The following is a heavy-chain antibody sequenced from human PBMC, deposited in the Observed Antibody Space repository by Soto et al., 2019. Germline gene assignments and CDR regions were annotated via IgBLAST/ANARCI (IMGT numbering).Heavy chain of an antibody. J-gene: IGHJ3*02. V-gene: IGHV1-18*04. CDR2: ISAYNGNT. D-gene: IGHD1-26*01. CDR3: ASVSGSYYRDAFDX. CDR1: GYTFTSYG. Sequence: ASVKVSCKASGYTFTSYGISWVRQAPGQGLEWMGCISAYNGNTNYAQKLQGSVTMTTDTSTSTAYMELRSLRSDDTAVYYCASVSGSYYRDAFDXWGQGTMVTVS.